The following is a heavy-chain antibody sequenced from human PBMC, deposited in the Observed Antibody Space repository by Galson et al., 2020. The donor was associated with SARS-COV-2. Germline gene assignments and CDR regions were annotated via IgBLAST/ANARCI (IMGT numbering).Heavy chain of an antibody. Sequence: ASVTVSYKASGYTLTSYGISWVRQAPGQGLEWMGWISAYNGNTNYTQKLQGRVTMTTDTSTSTAYMELRRLRSDDTAVYYCARVLLGWFCGMDVWGQGTTVTVSS. CDR1: GYTLTSYG. CDR2: ISAYNGNT. D-gene: IGHD6-19*01. CDR3: ARVLLGWFCGMDV. J-gene: IGHJ6*02. V-gene: IGHV1-18*04.